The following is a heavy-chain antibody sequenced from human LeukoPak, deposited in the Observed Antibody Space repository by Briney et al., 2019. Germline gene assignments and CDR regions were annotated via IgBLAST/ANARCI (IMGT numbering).Heavy chain of an antibody. D-gene: IGHD2-15*01. J-gene: IGHJ4*02. CDR2: ISAYGNT. Sequence: ASVKVSCKTSGYTFTIYGVSWVRQAPGQGLEWMGLISAYGNTNYAQNLQGRVTMTTDTSTSTAYMELRSLRSDDTAVYYCARGIIGYYFDYWGQGTLVTVSS. V-gene: IGHV1-18*01. CDR1: GYTFTIYG. CDR3: ARGIIGYYFDY.